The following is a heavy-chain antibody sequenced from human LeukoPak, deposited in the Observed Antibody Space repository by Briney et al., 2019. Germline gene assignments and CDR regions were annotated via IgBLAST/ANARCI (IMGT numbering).Heavy chain of an antibody. CDR1: GFTFSSYE. D-gene: IGHD1-1*01. V-gene: IGHV3-48*03. CDR2: ISGSGNVV. J-gene: IGHJ3*01. Sequence: GGSLRLSCAASGFTFSSYEIDWVRQAPGKGLEWVSYISGSGNVVYYSDSVKGRFTISRDNAKNSVSLQINSLRVEDTAVYYCAREQLEQGSGSAFDVWGQGTMVTVSS. CDR3: AREQLEQGSGSAFDV.